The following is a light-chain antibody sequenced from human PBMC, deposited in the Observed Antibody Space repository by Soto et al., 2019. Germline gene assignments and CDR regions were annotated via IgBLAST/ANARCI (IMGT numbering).Light chain of an antibody. V-gene: IGLV2-8*01. CDR2: EVT. CDR3: SSYAGSNNFV. CDR1: SSDVGGYNY. Sequence: QSVLTQPPSASGSPGQSVTISCTGTSSDVGGYNYVSWYQQHPGKAPKLTIYEVTKRPSGVPDRSSGSKSGNTASLTVSGLQAGDEADYYCSSYAGSNNFVFGTGTKVTVL. J-gene: IGLJ1*01.